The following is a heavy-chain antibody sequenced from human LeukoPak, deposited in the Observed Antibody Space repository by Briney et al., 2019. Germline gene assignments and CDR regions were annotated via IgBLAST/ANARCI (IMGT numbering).Heavy chain of an antibody. V-gene: IGHV3-15*07. CDR1: GFTFSNAW. Sequence: GGSLRLSCAASGFTFSNAWMNWVRQAPGKGLEWVGRIKSKTDGGTTDYAAPVKGRFTISRDDSKNTLYLQMNSLKTEDTAVYYCSVDTAMVPTDYWGQGTLATVSS. CDR3: SVDTAMVPTDY. J-gene: IGHJ4*02. CDR2: IKSKTDGGTT. D-gene: IGHD5-18*01.